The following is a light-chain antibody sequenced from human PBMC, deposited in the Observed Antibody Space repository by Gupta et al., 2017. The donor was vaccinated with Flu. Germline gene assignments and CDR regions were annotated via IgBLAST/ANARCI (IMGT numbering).Light chain of an antibody. CDR1: NSNIGSNY. J-gene: IGLJ2*01. CDR2: RNN. CDR3: AAWDDRLSGWI. Sequence: QSVLTQPLSASGTPGQRVTMSCSGSNSNIGSNYVYWYHHLPGRAPILLMFRNNQRASRIPDRFSGSTSGTSAFLVINGPQSEDEAYYYCAAWDDRLSGWIFGGGTRLTVL. V-gene: IGLV1-47*01.